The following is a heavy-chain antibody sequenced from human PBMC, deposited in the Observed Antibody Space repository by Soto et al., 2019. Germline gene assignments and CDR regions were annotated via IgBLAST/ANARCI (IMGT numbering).Heavy chain of an antibody. CDR3: ARSKYSGYDSFDY. V-gene: IGHV1-69*02. CDR1: GGTSSSYT. CDR2: IIPILGIA. D-gene: IGHD5-12*01. Sequence: SVKVSCKASGGTSSSYTISWVRQAPGQGLEWMGRIIPILGIANYAQKFQGRVTITADKSTSTAYMELSSLRSEDTAVYYCARSKYSGYDSFDYWGQGTLVTVSS. J-gene: IGHJ4*02.